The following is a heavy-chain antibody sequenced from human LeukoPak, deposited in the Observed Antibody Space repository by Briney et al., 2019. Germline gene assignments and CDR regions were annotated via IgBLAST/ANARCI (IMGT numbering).Heavy chain of an antibody. CDR2: ISSSGSTI. CDR3: ARDLERKLLRFGELFGS. Sequence: GGSLRLSCAASGFTLSDYYMSWIRQAPGKGLEWVSYISSSGSTIYYADSVKGRFTISRDNAKNSLYLQMNSLRAEDTAVYYCARDLERKLLRFGELFGSWGQGTLVTVSS. V-gene: IGHV3-11*04. D-gene: IGHD3-10*01. CDR1: GFTLSDYY. J-gene: IGHJ5*02.